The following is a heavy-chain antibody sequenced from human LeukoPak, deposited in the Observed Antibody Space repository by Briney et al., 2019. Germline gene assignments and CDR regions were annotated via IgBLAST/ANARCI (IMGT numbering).Heavy chain of an antibody. V-gene: IGHV3-66*02. D-gene: IGHD6-19*01. Sequence: GGSLRLSCAASGFTPSYNHMTWVRQAPGKGLEWVSIVYMAGTIYYAESIKGRSTASRDNSKTTLFLQMDSLRAEDTAVYYCARDVSYSSGWYDGDFQHWGQGTLVTVSS. CDR2: VYMAGTI. CDR1: GFTPSYNH. J-gene: IGHJ1*01. CDR3: ARDVSYSSGWYDGDFQH.